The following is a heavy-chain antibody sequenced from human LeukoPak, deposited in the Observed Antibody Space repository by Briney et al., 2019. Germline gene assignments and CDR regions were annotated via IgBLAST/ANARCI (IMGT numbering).Heavy chain of an antibody. CDR1: GGSINNYY. D-gene: IGHD6-6*01. V-gene: IGHV4-59*01. J-gene: IGHJ6*03. CDR3: ARYGSSSLRAGYYYYMDV. CDR2: IYYSGFT. Sequence: SETLSLTCTVSGGSINNYYWSWIRQPPGKGMEDIGHIYYSGFTNYNSSLKSRVTMSVDTSKNQFSLKLSSVTAADTAVYYCARYGSSSLRAGYYYYMDVWGKGTTVTVSS.